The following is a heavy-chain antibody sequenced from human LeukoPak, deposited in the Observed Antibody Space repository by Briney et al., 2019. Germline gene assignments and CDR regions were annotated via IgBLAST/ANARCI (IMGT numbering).Heavy chain of an antibody. CDR1: GFTFDRFT. CDR3: VRDHGSWYFDY. CDR2: TNRRGHT. Sequence: GGSLRLSCAASGFTFDRFTIHWVRQTPGKGLEWVSLTNRRGHTFYADSVKGRFTISRDNAKNSLYLEMNSLRAEDTALYYCVRDHGSWYFDYWGQGTLVTVSS. D-gene: IGHD6-13*01. V-gene: IGHV3-43*01. J-gene: IGHJ4*02.